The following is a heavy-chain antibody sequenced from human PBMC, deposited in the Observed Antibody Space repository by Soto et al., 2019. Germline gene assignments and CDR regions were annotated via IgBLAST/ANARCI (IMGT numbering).Heavy chain of an antibody. CDR2: MNPNSGNT. D-gene: IGHD6-6*01. Sequence: ASVKVSCKASGYTFTSYDINWVRQATGQGLEWMGWMNPNSGNTGYAQKFQGRVTMTRNTSISTAYMELSSLRSEDTAVYYGARLYSSSSGFDPWGQGTLVTVSS. J-gene: IGHJ5*02. CDR3: ARLYSSSSGFDP. V-gene: IGHV1-8*02. CDR1: GYTFTSYD.